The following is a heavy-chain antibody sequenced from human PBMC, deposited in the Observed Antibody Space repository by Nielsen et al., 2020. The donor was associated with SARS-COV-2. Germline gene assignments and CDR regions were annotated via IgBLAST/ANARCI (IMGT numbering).Heavy chain of an antibody. CDR1: GFTVSSNY. Sequence: GESLKISCAASGFTVSSNYMSWVRQAPGKGLEWVSVIYSGGSTYYADSVKGRFTISRDNSKNTLYLQMNSLRAEDTAVYYCAREAGYSSSWYNYWGQGTLVTVSS. V-gene: IGHV3-66*01. CDR3: AREAGYSSSWYNY. J-gene: IGHJ4*02. D-gene: IGHD6-13*01. CDR2: IYSGGST.